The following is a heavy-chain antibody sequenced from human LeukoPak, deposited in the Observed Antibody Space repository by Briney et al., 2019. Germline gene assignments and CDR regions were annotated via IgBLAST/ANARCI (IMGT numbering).Heavy chain of an antibody. V-gene: IGHV3-11*01. CDR2: ISSSGSTI. CDR3: ARDPTPPITGTTGWFDP. CDR1: GFTFSDYY. J-gene: IGHJ5*02. Sequence: PGGSLRLSCAASGFTFSDYYMSWIRQAPGKGLEWVSYISSSGSTIYYADSVKGRFTISRDNSKNSLYLQMNSLRAEDTAVYYCARDPTPPITGTTGWFDPWGQGTLVTASS. D-gene: IGHD1-20*01.